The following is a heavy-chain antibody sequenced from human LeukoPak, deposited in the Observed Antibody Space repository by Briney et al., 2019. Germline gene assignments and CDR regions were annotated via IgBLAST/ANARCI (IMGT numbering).Heavy chain of an antibody. CDR1: GFTFSSYW. Sequence: GGSLRLSCAASGFTFSSYWMHWVRHAPGKGLVWVSRINTDGTGTFYADSVKGRFTISRDNAKNTLYLQMNSLSADDTAVYYCTRDTALYYMDVWGKGTTVTVSS. CDR3: TRDTALYYMDV. D-gene: IGHD3-16*02. V-gene: IGHV3-74*01. CDR2: INTDGTGT. J-gene: IGHJ6*03.